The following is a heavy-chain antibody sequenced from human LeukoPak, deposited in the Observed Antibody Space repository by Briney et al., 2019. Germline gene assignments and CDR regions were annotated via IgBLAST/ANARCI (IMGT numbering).Heavy chain of an antibody. J-gene: IGHJ4*02. CDR1: GFTFSTYA. CDR2: IWFDGSNK. CDR3: ANGYCSSTSCYGPTDPFDY. V-gene: IGHV3-33*08. Sequence: GGSLRLSCAASGFTFSTYAMSWVRQAPGKGLEWVAVIWFDGSNKYYADSVKGRFTISRDNSKNTLYLQMNSLRAEDAAVYYCANGYCSSTSCYGPTDPFDYWGQGTLVTVSS. D-gene: IGHD2-2*01.